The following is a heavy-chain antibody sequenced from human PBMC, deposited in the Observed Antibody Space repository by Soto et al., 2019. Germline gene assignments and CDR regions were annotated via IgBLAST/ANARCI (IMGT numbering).Heavy chain of an antibody. Sequence: GGYLGLSCAASGFTFSRYGMHWVRQAPGKGLEWVAVTWYDGSDKYYADSVKGRFTISRDNSKKTLYLQMSSLRAEDTAVYYCAKDLSSSFDDFDFLGQGLMVSVS. D-gene: IGHD6-13*01. J-gene: IGHJ3*01. CDR2: TWYDGSDK. CDR1: GFTFSRYG. CDR3: AKDLSSSFDDFDF. V-gene: IGHV3-33*06.